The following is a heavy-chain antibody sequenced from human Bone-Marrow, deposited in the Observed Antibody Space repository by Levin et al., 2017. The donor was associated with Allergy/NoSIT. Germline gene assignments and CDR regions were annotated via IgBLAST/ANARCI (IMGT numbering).Heavy chain of an antibody. V-gene: IGHV3-23*01. CDR2: IVNINGDT. CDR3: ARDYPEDKTDEALFDY. CDR1: GFTFRNYA. J-gene: IGHJ4*02. D-gene: IGHD2-15*01. Sequence: GESLKISCVASGFTFRNYAMSWVRQAPGKGLEWVSGIVNINGDTYYADSVKGRFTISTDTSKNTVYLQMNSLRAEDTAIYYCARDYPEDKTDEALFDYWGQGTLVTVSS.